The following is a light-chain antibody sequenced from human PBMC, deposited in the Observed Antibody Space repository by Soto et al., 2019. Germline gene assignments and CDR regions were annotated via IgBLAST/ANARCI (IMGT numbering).Light chain of an antibody. CDR3: QQRSNWPPIT. CDR2: GAS. CDR1: QSVSSN. V-gene: IGKV3D-15*01. J-gene: IGKJ5*01. Sequence: EIVLTQSPATLSVSPGERAALSCRASQSVSSNLAWYQQKPGQPPRLLIFGASTRATGIPARFSGSGSEAEFTLTISSLQSEDFAVYYCQQRSNWPPITFGQGTRLEIK.